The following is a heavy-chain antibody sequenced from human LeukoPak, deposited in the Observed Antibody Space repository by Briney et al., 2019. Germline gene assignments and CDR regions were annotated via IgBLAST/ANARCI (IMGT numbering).Heavy chain of an antibody. J-gene: IGHJ4*02. CDR3: ARDWRGSYFPDY. CDR1: GYSLTTYG. CDR2: ISGSSGDT. Sequence: ASVKVSCKASGYSLTTYGITWVRQAPGQGPEWMGWISGSSGDTNYAPKVQGRVTMTIDTSTNTAYMELRNLRSDETAMYYCARDWRGSYFPDYWGQGTLVTVSS. V-gene: IGHV1-18*01. D-gene: IGHD1-26*01.